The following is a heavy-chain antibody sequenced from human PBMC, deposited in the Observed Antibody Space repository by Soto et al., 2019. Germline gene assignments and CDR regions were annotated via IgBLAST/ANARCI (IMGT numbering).Heavy chain of an antibody. CDR1: GFTVSSNY. V-gene: IGHV3-66*01. D-gene: IGHD2-21*02. CDR3: ARDVCGGDCYYYYGMDV. Sequence: GGSLRLSCAASGFTVSSNYMSWVRQAPGKGLEWVTVIYSGGSTYYADSVKGRFTISRDNSKNTLYLQMNSLRAEDTAVYYCARDVCGGDCYYYYGMDVWGQGTAVTVSS. J-gene: IGHJ6*02. CDR2: IYSGGST.